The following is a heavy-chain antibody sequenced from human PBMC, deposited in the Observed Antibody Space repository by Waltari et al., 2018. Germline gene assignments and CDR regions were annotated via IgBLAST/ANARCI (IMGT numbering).Heavy chain of an antibody. Sequence: VQLVESGGDVVQPGRSLRLSCAASGFTFSSYGMHWVRQAPGKGLEWVAVIWYDGSNKYYADSVKGRFTISRDNSKNTLYLQMNSLRAEDTAMYYCAKGYSSANPDYWGHGTLVTVSS. CDR1: GFTFSSYG. CDR3: AKGYSSANPDY. V-gene: IGHV3-30*18. D-gene: IGHD6-19*01. CDR2: IWYDGSNK. J-gene: IGHJ4*01.